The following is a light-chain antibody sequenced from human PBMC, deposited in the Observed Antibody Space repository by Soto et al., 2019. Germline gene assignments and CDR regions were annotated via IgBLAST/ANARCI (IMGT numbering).Light chain of an antibody. J-gene: IGKJ1*01. CDR3: QQSYSNPRT. CDR1: QTISSW. Sequence: DIQMTQSPSTLSGSVGDTVTITCLASQTISSWLAWYQQKPGKAPKLLIYAASSLHSGVPSRFSGSGSETDFTLTISSLQPEDFATYYCQQSYSNPRTFGQGTKVDIK. V-gene: IGKV1-39*01. CDR2: AAS.